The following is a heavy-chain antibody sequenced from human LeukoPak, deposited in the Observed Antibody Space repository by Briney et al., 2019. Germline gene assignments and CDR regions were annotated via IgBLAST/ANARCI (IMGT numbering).Heavy chain of an antibody. V-gene: IGHV3-30-3*01. CDR3: ARGAAAGLFDY. CDR2: ISYDGSNK. Sequence: GGSLRLSCAASGFTFSSYAMHWVRQAPGKGLEWVAVISYDGSNKYYADSVKGRFTTSRDNSKNTLYLQMNSLRAEDTAVYYCARGAAAGLFDYWGQGTLVTVSS. J-gene: IGHJ4*02. D-gene: IGHD6-13*01. CDR1: GFTFSSYA.